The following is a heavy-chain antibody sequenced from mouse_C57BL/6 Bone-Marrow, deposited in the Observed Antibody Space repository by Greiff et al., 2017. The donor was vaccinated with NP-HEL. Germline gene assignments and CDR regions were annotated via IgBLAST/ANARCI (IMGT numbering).Heavy chain of an antibody. V-gene: IGHV5-9*01. CDR2: ISGGGGNT. J-gene: IGHJ4*01. CDR1: GFTFSSYT. Sequence: EVKLQESGGGLVKPGGSLKLSCAASGFTFSSYTMSWVRQTPEKRLEWVATISGGGGNTYYPDSVKGRFTISRDNAKNTLYLQMSSLRSEDTALYYCARHRGQYAMDYWGQGTSVTVSS. CDR3: ARHRGQYAMDY. D-gene: IGHD3-3*01.